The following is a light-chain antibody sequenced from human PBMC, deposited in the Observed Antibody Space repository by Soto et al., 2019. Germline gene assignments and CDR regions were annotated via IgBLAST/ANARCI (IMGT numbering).Light chain of an antibody. CDR3: LQDDNFPLT. J-gene: IGKJ4*01. CDR1: QGIRND. V-gene: IGKV1-6*01. CDR2: AAS. Sequence: AIQMTQSPSSLSASVGDRVTITCRASQGIRNDLGWYQQKPGKAPKLLIYAASTLQSGVPSRFSGSGSGTDFTLTITSLQPEDSATYYCLQDDNFPLTFGGGTKVEIK.